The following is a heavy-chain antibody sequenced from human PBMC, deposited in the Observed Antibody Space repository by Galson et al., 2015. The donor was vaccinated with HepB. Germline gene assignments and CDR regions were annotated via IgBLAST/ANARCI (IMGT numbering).Heavy chain of an antibody. Sequence: SLRLSCAASGFTFDDYAMHWVRQAPGKGLEWVSGISWNSGSIGYADSVKGQVTISADRSLNMAYLQWSSLKASDTAMYYCAKIDYIVQGVPREFYYWGQGTLVTVSS. V-gene: IGHV3-9*01. CDR2: ISWNSGSI. CDR1: GFTFDDYA. CDR3: AKIDYIVQGVPREFYY. J-gene: IGHJ4*02. D-gene: IGHD3-10*01.